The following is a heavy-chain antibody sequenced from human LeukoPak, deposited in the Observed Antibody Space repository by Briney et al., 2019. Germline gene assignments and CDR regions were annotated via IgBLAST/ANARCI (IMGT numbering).Heavy chain of an antibody. D-gene: IGHD3-22*01. J-gene: IGHJ5*02. CDR3: ARVHYYDSSGYYVLDWFDP. V-gene: IGHV1-18*01. CDR2: ISAYNGNT. CDR1: GYTFTSYG. Sequence: GASVKVSCKASGYTFTSYGISWVRQAPGQGLEWMGWISAYNGNTNYAQKLQGRVTMTTDTSTSTAYMELRSLRSDDTAVYYCARVHYYDSSGYYVLDWFDPWGQGTLVTVSS.